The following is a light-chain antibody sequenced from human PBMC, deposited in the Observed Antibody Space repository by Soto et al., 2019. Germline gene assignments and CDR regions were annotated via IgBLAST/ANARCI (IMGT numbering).Light chain of an antibody. CDR1: QSISSH. V-gene: IGKV1-39*01. J-gene: IGKJ4*01. CDR3: LQIYTTPLT. Sequence: DVQMTQSPSFLSASVGDRVTITCRASQSISSHLNWFQQKSGKAPQLLIFAASSLQSGVPSRFSGSGSGTDFTLTISSLQPEDFATYYCLQIYTTPLTFGGGTKVDIK. CDR2: AAS.